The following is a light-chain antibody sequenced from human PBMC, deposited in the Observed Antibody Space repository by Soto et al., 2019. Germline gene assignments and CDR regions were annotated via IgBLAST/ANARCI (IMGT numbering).Light chain of an antibody. Sequence: QSALTQSPSASGTPGQTVTISCSGSSSNIGSNTMNWYQQFPGTAPKLFIYSDDQRPSGVPDRFSGSRSGTSASLTISGLQSEDGADYFCSTWDDALNGVVFGGGTKLTVL. CDR2: SDD. CDR1: SSNIGSNT. CDR3: STWDDALNGVV. V-gene: IGLV1-44*01. J-gene: IGLJ2*01.